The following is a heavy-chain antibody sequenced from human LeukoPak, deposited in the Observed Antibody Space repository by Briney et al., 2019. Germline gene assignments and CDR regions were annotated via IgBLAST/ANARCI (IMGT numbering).Heavy chain of an antibody. D-gene: IGHD6-19*01. CDR3: AKRVFADRPVAGLDY. J-gene: IGHJ4*02. CDR1: GSTFSSFG. Sequence: GGSLRLSCAASGSTFSSFGMSWVRQAPGKGLEWVATIGSRNSDTYYTESVKGRFTVSRDNSKNILYLQMNSLRAEDTAVYYCAKRVFADRPVAGLDYWGQGALVTVSS. V-gene: IGHV3-23*05. CDR2: IGSRNSDT.